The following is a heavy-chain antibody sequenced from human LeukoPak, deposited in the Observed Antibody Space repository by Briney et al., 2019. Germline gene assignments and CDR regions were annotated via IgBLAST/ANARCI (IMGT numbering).Heavy chain of an antibody. J-gene: IGHJ4*02. CDR1: GTSFSSYY. CDR3: ARLTTEHDY. D-gene: IGHD4-17*01. V-gene: IGHV4-34*01. CDR2: VNHSGYT. Sequence: SETQSLTCGLSGTSFSSYYCSWIRLTPGKGLEWIGEVNHSGYTNMNPPLKSRVTISIDTSKNQFSLGMSTVTAADTAVYFCARLTTEHDYWGQGTLVTVSS.